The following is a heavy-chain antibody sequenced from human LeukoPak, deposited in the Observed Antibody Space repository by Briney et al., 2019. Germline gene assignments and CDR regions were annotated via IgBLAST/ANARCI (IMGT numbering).Heavy chain of an antibody. CDR3: ARDPRTVRI. CDR2: ISGSGDDT. Sequence: GGSLRLSCAASGFTFTDSYMTWVRQAPGKGLEWLSYISGSGDDTNYADSVRGRFTISRDNAKNSLYLQMNSLRVEDTAVYHCARDPRTVRIWGQGTLVTVSS. V-gene: IGHV3-11*06. J-gene: IGHJ4*02. CDR1: GFTFTDSY. D-gene: IGHD1-1*01.